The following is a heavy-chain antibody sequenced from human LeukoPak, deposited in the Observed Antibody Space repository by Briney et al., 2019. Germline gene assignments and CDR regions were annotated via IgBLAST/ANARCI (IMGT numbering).Heavy chain of an antibody. CDR1: GFTFSSYG. Sequence: GGSLRLSCAASGFTFSSYGINWVRQAPGKGLEWVSSISSSSTYIYYADSVKGRSTISRDNPKNSLYLQMNSLRAEDTAIYYCARVPGVQLERRYYFDYWGQGTLVTVSS. J-gene: IGHJ4*02. CDR3: ARVPGVQLERRYYFDY. V-gene: IGHV3-21*06. CDR2: ISSSSTYI. D-gene: IGHD1-1*01.